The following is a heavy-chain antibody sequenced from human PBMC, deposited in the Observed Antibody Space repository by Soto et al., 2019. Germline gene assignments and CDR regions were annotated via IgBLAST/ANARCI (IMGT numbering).Heavy chain of an antibody. Sequence: GGSLRLSCAASGFTFSSYGMHWVRQAPGKGLEWVAVISYDGSNKYYADSVKGRFTISRDNSKNTLYLQMNSLRAEDTAVYYCAKDYIRWLRGSDYYYGMDVWGQGT. CDR3: AKDYIRWLRGSDYYYGMDV. J-gene: IGHJ6*02. D-gene: IGHD3-10*01. V-gene: IGHV3-30*18. CDR2: ISYDGSNK. CDR1: GFTFSSYG.